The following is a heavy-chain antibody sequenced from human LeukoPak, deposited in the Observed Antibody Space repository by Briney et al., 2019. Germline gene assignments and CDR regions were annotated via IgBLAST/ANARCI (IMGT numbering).Heavy chain of an antibody. J-gene: IGHJ4*02. D-gene: IGHD3-22*01. CDR2: INTNTGNP. CDR3: AREEAVVTGFLFDY. Sequence: ASVKVPCKASGYTFTSYAMNWVRQAPGQGLEWMGWINTNTGNPTYAQGFTGRFVFSLDTSVSTAYLQISSLKAEDTAVYYCAREEAVVTGFLFDYWGQGTLVTVSS. V-gene: IGHV7-4-1*02. CDR1: GYTFTSYA.